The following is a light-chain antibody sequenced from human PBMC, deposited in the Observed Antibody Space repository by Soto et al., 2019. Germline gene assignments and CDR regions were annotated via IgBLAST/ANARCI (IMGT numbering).Light chain of an antibody. J-gene: IGKJ1*01. V-gene: IGKV4-1*01. CDR3: QQYYSTPWT. CDR1: QRVLDSSNNKNY. CDR2: WAS. Sequence: DIVMTQSPDSLAVSLGERATINCKSSQRVLDSSNNKNYLAWYQQKPGQPPKLLIYWASTRQSGVPDRFSASGSGTDFTLTISSLQAEDVAVYYCQQYYSTPWTFGQGTKVEIK.